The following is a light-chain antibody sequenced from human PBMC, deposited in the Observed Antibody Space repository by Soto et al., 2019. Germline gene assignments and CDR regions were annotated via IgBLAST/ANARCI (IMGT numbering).Light chain of an antibody. J-gene: IGKJ4*01. CDR2: AAS. CDR3: QQSYSSWAT. CDR1: QSISNY. V-gene: IGKV1-39*01. Sequence: DIQMTQSPSSLSASVGDRVTITCRARQSISNYLNWYQLKPGKVPKLLIYAASTLKTGVPSRFSGSAPGTDFTLTISSLQPDDSASYYCQQSYSSWATFGGGTKVELK.